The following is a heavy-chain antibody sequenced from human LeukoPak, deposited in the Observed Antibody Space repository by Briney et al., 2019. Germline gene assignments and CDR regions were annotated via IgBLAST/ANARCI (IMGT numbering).Heavy chain of an antibody. J-gene: IGHJ4*02. V-gene: IGHV3-33*01. CDR1: GFTFSSYG. Sequence: GGSLRLSCAASGFTFSSYGMHWVRQAPGKGLEWVAVIWYDGSNKYYADSVKGRFSISRDNSKNMMYLQPNSLRAEDTAVYYCVRDQVINDGYNGYNYASFDYWGQGTLVTVSS. CDR2: IWYDGSNK. CDR3: VRDQVINDGYNGYNYASFDY. D-gene: IGHD5-12*01.